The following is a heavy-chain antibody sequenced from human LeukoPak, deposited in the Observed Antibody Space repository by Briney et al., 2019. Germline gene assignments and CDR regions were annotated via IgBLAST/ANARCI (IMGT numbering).Heavy chain of an antibody. V-gene: IGHV1-2*02. CDR1: GYTSTGYY. CDR2: INPNSGGT. D-gene: IGHD1-26*01. Sequence: GASVKVACKASGYTSTGYYMHWVRQAPGQGLEWMGWINPNSGGTNYAQKFQGRVTMTRDPSISTAYMELSRLRSDDTAVYYCARTSSPELVGVTDYYMDVWGKGTTVTVSS. J-gene: IGHJ6*03. CDR3: ARTSSPELVGVTDYYMDV.